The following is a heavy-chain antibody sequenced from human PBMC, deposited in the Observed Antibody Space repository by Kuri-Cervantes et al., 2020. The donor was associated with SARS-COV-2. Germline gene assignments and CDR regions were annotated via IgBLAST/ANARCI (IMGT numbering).Heavy chain of an antibody. D-gene: IGHD3-10*01. CDR1: RFTVSSKS. CDR3: ARDRLATTRVRGVTVKTSRYMDV. V-gene: IGHV3-53*04. CDR2: ISSGGSA. J-gene: IGHJ6*03. Sequence: GESLKISCAASRFTVSSKSMSCVCQAPGKGLEWVSVISSGGSAYYADSVRGRFTISRHSSENSLDLQMNSLRPEDTAVYYCARDRLATTRVRGVTVKTSRYMDVWGKGTTVTVSS.